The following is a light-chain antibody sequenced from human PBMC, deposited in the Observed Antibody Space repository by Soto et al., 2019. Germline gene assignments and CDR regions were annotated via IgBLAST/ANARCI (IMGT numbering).Light chain of an antibody. J-gene: IGKJ5*01. CDR2: GAS. V-gene: IGKV3-20*01. Sequence: EIVLTQSPGTLSLSPGERATLSCRASQSVSSSYLAWYQQKPGQAPRLLIYGASSRATGIPDKFRGSGSGTDFTLTISRLEPEDFAVYYCQQHGSTPPVTFGQGTRLEIK. CDR1: QSVSSSY. CDR3: QQHGSTPPVT.